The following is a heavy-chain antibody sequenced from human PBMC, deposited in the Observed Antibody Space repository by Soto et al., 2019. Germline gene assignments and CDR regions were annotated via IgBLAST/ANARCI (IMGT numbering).Heavy chain of an antibody. CDR3: ARTPYYYGSGETLDY. V-gene: IGHV3-11*03. Sequence: GGSLRLSCAASGFTFSSYAMSWVRQAPGKGLEWVSYISSSSSYTNYADSVKGRFTISRDNAKNSLYLQMNSLRAEDTAVYYCARTPYYYGSGETLDYWGQGTLVTVSS. CDR2: ISSSSSYT. D-gene: IGHD3-10*01. CDR1: GFTFSSYA. J-gene: IGHJ4*02.